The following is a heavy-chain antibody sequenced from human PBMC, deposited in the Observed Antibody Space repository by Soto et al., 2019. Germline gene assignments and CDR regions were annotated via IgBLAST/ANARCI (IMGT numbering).Heavy chain of an antibody. Sequence: GESLKISCKGSGYSFTSYWISWVRQMPGKGLEWMGRIDPSDSYTNYSPSFQGHVTISADKSISTAYLQWSSLKASDTAMYYCARRPNYYDSSGYGAFDIWAKGQWSPSPQ. D-gene: IGHD3-22*01. CDR3: ARRPNYYDSSGYGAFDI. CDR1: GYSFTSYW. J-gene: IGHJ3*02. CDR2: IDPSDSYT. V-gene: IGHV5-10-1*01.